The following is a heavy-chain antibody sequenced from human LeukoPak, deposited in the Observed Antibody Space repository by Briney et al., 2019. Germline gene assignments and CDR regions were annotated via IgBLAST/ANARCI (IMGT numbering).Heavy chain of an antibody. J-gene: IGHJ4*02. V-gene: IGHV1-2*02. D-gene: IGHD4-17*01. CDR3: ARDHGDSSVDY. CDR2: INPNSGGT. CDR1: GYTFTGYY. Sequence: ASVKVSCKASGYTFTGYYMHWVLQAPGQGLEWMGWINPNSGGTNYAQKFQGRVTMTRDTSISTAYMELSRLRSDETAVYYCARDHGDSSVDYWGQGTLVTVSS.